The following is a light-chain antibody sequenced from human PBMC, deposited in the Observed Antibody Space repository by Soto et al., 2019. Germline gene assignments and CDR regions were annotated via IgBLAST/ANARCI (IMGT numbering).Light chain of an antibody. Sequence: QSVLAQPASVSGSPGQSITISCTGTSSDIGYSQYVSWYQQHPGKAPKLIIFEVYNRPSGTSDRFSGSKSGNTASLTISGLQAEDEASYYCNSYKSSTTLQFGGGTKVTVL. J-gene: IGLJ2*01. CDR2: EVY. CDR3: NSYKSSTTLQ. V-gene: IGLV2-14*01. CDR1: SSDIGYSQY.